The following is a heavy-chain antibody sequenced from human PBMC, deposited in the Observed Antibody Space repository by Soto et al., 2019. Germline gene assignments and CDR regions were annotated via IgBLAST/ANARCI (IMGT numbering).Heavy chain of an antibody. V-gene: IGHV3-30*18. J-gene: IGHJ4*02. CDR1: GFSISTYA. D-gene: IGHD6-19*01. CDR3: AKDKGSSGWYFDH. CDR2: ISSDGTNK. Sequence: GGSLRLSCVASGFSISTYAMHWVRQAPGKGLEWVAVISSDGTNKYYADPVKGRFTIARDNSKNTVYLYINSLGAEDTALFFCAKDKGSSGWYFDHWGQGTLVTVSS.